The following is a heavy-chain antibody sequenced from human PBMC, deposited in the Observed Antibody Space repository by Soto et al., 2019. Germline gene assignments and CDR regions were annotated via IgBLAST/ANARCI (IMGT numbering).Heavy chain of an antibody. CDR1: GGTISGYY. J-gene: IGHJ5*02. Sequence: SETLSLTCSVSGGTISGYYWTWIRQPAGKGLEWIGRIYSSGNTKYNPSLQSRVTMSLDTSNNQFSLRLTSVTAADTAVYYCARGKRFSGWFDPWGQGTLVTVSS. CDR2: IYSSGNT. D-gene: IGHD3-3*01. CDR3: ARGKRFSGWFDP. V-gene: IGHV4-4*07.